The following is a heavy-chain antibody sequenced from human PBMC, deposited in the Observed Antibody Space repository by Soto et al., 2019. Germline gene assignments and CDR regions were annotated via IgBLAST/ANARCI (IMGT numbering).Heavy chain of an antibody. V-gene: IGHV4-31*03. CDR2: ISDSGST. CDR1: GGSISDGYY. J-gene: IGHJ5*02. Sequence: SETLSLTCTVSGGSISDGYYWSWIRQHPGKGLEWIGSISDSGSTSYNPSLKSRLTISVDTSKNQFSLNLRSVTAADTAVYYCARRDRSAFSYWLDTWGQGTLVTVSS. CDR3: ARRDRSAFSYWLDT. D-gene: IGHD3-22*01.